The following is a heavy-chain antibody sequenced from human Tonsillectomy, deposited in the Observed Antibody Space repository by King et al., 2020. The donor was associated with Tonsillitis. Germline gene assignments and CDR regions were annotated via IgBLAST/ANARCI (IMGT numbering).Heavy chain of an antibody. CDR2: IYHRGSA. Sequence: QLQESGSGLMKPSQTLSLTCAVSGGSITTGGHSWGWIRQPPGKGLEWLGYIYHRGSAYYSPSLKSRLTLLVDRSKNQFSLKLSSVTAADTAAYYCARGVIDSSDYSIDAFDIWGQGAMVTVSS. D-gene: IGHD3-22*01. J-gene: IGHJ3*02. CDR1: GGSITTGGHS. CDR3: ARGVIDSSDYSIDAFDI. V-gene: IGHV4-30-2*01.